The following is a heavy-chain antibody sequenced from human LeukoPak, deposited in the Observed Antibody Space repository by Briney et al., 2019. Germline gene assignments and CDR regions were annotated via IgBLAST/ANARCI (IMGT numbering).Heavy chain of an antibody. J-gene: IGHJ4*02. CDR2: INHSGST. CDR3: ARGGLLWFGSIDY. D-gene: IGHD3-10*01. Sequence: SETLSLTGAVYGGSFSGCYWSWIRQPPGKGLEWIGEINHSGSTNYNPSLKSRVTISVDTSKNQFSLKLSSVTAADTAVYYCARGGLLWFGSIDYWGQGTLVTVSS. V-gene: IGHV4-34*01. CDR1: GGSFSGCY.